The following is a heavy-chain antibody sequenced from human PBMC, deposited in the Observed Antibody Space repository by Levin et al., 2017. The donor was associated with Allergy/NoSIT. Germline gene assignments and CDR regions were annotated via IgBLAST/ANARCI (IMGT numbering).Heavy chain of an antibody. J-gene: IGHJ4*02. CDR3: ATEGNFCFGSYCPLHL. CDR1: RYTFTTFY. Sequence: ASVKVSCESSRYTFTTFYIQWMRQAPGQGLEWMGIINPHSGTTKYAQNFQRRIIMTRDTSTSTAYMELSSLRSEDTAVYYCATEGNFCFGSYCPLHLWGQGTLVTVSS. D-gene: IGHD5-24*01. CDR2: INPHSGTT. V-gene: IGHV1-46*01.